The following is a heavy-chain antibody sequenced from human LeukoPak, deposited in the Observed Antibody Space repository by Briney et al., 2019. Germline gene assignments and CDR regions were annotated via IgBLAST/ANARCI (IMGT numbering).Heavy chain of an antibody. CDR2: ISAYNGNT. CDR3: ARTDYGDYSYHFDY. J-gene: IGHJ4*02. CDR1: GYTFTSYG. Sequence: ASVTVSCKASGYTFTSYGISWVRQAPGQGLEWMGWISAYNGNTNYAQNLQGRVTMTTDTSTTTAYMELRSLRSDDTAVYYCARTDYGDYSYHFDYWGQGTLVTVSS. V-gene: IGHV1-18*01. D-gene: IGHD4-17*01.